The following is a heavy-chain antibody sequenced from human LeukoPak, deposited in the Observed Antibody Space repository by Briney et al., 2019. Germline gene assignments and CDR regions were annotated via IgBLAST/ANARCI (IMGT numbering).Heavy chain of an antibody. J-gene: IGHJ6*02. D-gene: IGHD4-11*01. Sequence: PSETLSLTCTVSGGSIRSSYYYWGWIRQPPGKGLEWIGYIYYSGSTYYNPSLKSRVTISVDTSKNQFSLKLSSVTAADTAVYYCARSSGLTVTTFYYYYGMDVWGQGTTVTVSS. V-gene: IGHV4-30-4*02. CDR3: ARSSGLTVTTFYYYYGMDV. CDR1: GGSIRSSYYY. CDR2: IYYSGST.